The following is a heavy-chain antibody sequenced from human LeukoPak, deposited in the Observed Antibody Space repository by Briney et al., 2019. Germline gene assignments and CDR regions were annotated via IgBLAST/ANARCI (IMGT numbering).Heavy chain of an antibody. CDR3: ARWSYDTSAHIDL. V-gene: IGHV1-2*02. J-gene: IGHJ5*02. CDR1: GYTFTSYY. Sequence: ASVKVSCKASGYTFTSYYMHWVRQAPGQGLEWMGWINPKNGGLHYAQRFQGRVTLTSDTSISTVYMELSRLRSDDTAVYYCARWSYDTSAHIDLWGQGTLVTVSS. D-gene: IGHD3-22*01. CDR2: INPKNGGL.